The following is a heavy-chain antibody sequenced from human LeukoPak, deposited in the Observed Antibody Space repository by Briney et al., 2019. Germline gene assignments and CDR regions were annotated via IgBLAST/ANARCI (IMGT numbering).Heavy chain of an antibody. V-gene: IGHV4-59*01. CDR2: IYYSGST. CDR3: ARGAFWSPNHYFDY. Sequence: PSETLSLTCTVSGGSISSYYWSWIRQPPGKGLEWIGYIYYSGSTNYNPSLKSRVTISVDTSKNQFSLKLSSVTAEDTAVYYCARGAFWSPNHYFDYWGQGTLVTVSS. J-gene: IGHJ4*02. CDR1: GGSISSYY. D-gene: IGHD3-3*01.